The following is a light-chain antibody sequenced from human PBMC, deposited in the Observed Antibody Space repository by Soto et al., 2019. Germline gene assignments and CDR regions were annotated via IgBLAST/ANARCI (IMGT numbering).Light chain of an antibody. CDR3: SSYADTNNLX. CDR2: EVN. V-gene: IGLV2-8*01. Sequence: QSVLTQPPSASGSPGQSVTISCTGTSSDIGGYNFVSWYQQHPGKAPKLMIDEVNKRPSGVPDRFSGSKSGNTASLTVSGLQAEDEADYYCSSYADTNNLXFGGGXKLXV. CDR1: SSDIGGYNF. J-gene: IGLJ2*01.